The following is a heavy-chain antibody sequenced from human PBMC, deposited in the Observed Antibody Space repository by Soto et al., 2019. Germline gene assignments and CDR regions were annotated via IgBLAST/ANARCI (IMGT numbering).Heavy chain of an antibody. Sequence: ASVKVSCKASGYTFTSYYMHWVRQAPGQGLEWMGIINPSGGSTSYAQKFQGRVTMTRDTSTSTVYMELSSLRSEDTAVYYCARGGIAVAGNGAPLDYWGQGTLVTVSS. V-gene: IGHV1-46*03. D-gene: IGHD6-19*01. CDR2: INPSGGST. CDR1: GYTFTSYY. CDR3: ARGGIAVAGNGAPLDY. J-gene: IGHJ4*02.